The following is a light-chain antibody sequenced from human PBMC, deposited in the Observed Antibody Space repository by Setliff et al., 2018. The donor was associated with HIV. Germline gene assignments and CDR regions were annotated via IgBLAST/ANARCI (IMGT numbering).Light chain of an antibody. CDR1: SGSVSPASF. CDR2: KTN. Sequence: QTVVTQEPSFAVSPGGTVTLTCGLTSGSVSPASFPSWYQQTPGQAPRTLIYKTNIRSSGVPDRFSGSILGSKAALIITGAQADDESDYYCVLYMSRDIDVFGTGTKVTVL. CDR3: VLYMSRDIDV. V-gene: IGLV8-61*01. J-gene: IGLJ1*01.